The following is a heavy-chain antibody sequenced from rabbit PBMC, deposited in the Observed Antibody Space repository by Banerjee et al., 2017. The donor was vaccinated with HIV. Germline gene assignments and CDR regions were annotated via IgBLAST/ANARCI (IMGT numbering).Heavy chain of an antibody. D-gene: IGHD1-1*01. V-gene: IGHV1S47*01. CDR2: ITYGGSA. J-gene: IGHJ4*01. CDR3: VRGSISGTDYNL. Sequence: QEQLVQSWGGLVQPGGSLKLTCTASGFDFSSYGVSWVRQAPGKGLEWIGYITYGGSAYYASWVKGRFTISRDNAQNTVYLQLNSLTAADTATYFCVRGSISGTDYNLWGQGTLVTVS. CDR1: GFDFSSYG.